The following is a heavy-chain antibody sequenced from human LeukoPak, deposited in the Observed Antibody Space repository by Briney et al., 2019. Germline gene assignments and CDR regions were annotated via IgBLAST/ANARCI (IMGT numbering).Heavy chain of an antibody. D-gene: IGHD3-3*01. CDR1: GFTFSSYA. CDR3: AKEGQFWSGYYLYFDY. CDR2: ISGSGGST. Sequence: GGSLRLSCAASGFTFSSYAMSWVRQAPGKGLEWVSAISGSGGSTYYADSVKGRFTISRDNSKNTLYLQMNSLRAEDTAVYYCAKEGQFWSGYYLYFDYWGQGTLVTVSS. J-gene: IGHJ4*02. V-gene: IGHV3-23*01.